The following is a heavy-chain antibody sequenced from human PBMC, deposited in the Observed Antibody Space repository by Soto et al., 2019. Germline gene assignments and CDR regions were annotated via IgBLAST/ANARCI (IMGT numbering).Heavy chain of an antibody. J-gene: IGHJ4*02. CDR2: ISAYNGNT. D-gene: IGHD4-17*01. Sequence: ASVKVSCKASGYTFTSYGISWVRQAPGQGLEWMGWISAYNGNTNYAQKLQGRVTMTTDTSTSTAYMELRSLRSDDTAVYYCARDSNVYGGNTDFDYWGQGTLVTVSS. CDR3: ARDSNVYGGNTDFDY. CDR1: GYTFTSYG. V-gene: IGHV1-18*01.